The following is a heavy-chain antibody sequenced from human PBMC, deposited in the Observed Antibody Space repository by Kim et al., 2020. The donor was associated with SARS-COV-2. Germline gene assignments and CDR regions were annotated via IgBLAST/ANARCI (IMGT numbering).Heavy chain of an antibody. D-gene: IGHD3-16*01. CDR3: VKYTIGESLGDV. CDR1: GFTFSSYA. CDR2: ISASGIKT. V-gene: IGHV3-23*01. J-gene: IGHJ6*02. Sequence: GGSLRLSCAASGFTFSSYAMSWVRQAPGKGLEWVSGISASGIKTHYVDSVKGRFTISRDNSKNTLYLQMNSLRAEDTALYYCVKYTIGESLGDVWGQGTTVIVSS.